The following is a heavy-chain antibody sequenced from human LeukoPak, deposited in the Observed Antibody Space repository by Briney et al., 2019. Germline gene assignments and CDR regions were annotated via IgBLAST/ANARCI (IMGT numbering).Heavy chain of an antibody. CDR2: IYYSGST. CDR3: ARAVSGRFDY. Sequence: PSETLSLTCTVSGGSISSYYWSRIRQPPGKGLEWTGYIYYSGSTNYNPSLNSRVTISVDTSKDQFSLRLSSVTAADTAIYYCARAVSGRFDYWGQGTLVTVSS. D-gene: IGHD6-19*01. V-gene: IGHV4-59*08. J-gene: IGHJ4*02. CDR1: GGSISSYY.